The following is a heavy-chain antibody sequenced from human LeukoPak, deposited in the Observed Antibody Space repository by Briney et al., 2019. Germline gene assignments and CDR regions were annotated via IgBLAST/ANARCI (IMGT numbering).Heavy chain of an antibody. J-gene: IGHJ5*02. CDR3: ARVKPVPTVSFDP. CDR2: INPNSLIP. Sequence: EASVKVSCKASGYTLSDYDINWVRQAPGQGLEYMGWINPNSLIPGYARKFRGRVTLTMDTSIRTAYMELSGLTYDDTAIYYCARVKPVPTVSFDPWGQGTLSPSPQ. D-gene: IGHD4-17*01. V-gene: IGHV1-8*01. CDR1: GYTLSDYD.